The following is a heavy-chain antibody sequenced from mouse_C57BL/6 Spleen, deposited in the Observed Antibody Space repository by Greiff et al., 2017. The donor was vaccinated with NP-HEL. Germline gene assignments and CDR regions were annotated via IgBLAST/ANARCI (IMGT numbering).Heavy chain of an antibody. CDR1: GFSLTSYG. D-gene: IGHD2-4*01. Sequence: VKLVESGPGLVAPSQSLSITCTVSGFSLTSYGVHWVRQPPGKGLEWLVVIWSDGSTTYNSALKSRLSISKDNSKSQVFLKMNSLQTDDTAMYYCARHPHYDYDGAWFAYWGQGTLVTVSA. CDR3: ARHPHYDYDGAWFAY. V-gene: IGHV2-6-1*01. CDR2: IWSDGST. J-gene: IGHJ3*01.